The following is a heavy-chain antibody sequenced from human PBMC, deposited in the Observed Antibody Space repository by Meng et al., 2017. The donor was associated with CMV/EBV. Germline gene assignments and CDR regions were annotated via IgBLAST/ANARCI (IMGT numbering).Heavy chain of an antibody. Sequence: GESLKISCAASGFTFSSYEMNWVRQAPGKGLEWVSYISSSGSTIYYADSVKGRFTISRDNAKNSLYLQMNSLRAEDTAVYYCARYGYGDYYYYGMDVWGQGTTVTVSS. CDR3: ARYGYGDYYYYGMDV. D-gene: IGHD4-17*01. J-gene: IGHJ6*02. CDR1: GFTFSSYE. V-gene: IGHV3-48*03. CDR2: ISSSGSTI.